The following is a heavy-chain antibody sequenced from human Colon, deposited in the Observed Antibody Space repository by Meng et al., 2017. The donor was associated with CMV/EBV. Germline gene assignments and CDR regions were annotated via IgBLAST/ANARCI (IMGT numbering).Heavy chain of an antibody. CDR1: GYTCSDYH. CDR3: ARDPSGSRVPFDY. Sequence: QVQLVQSGAEVKKPGASVKVSCKASGYTCSDYHIHWVRQAPGQGLEWMGWINSNSGATDYAQKFQGRLTMTRDTSITTVYMELSSLRSDDTAVYYCARDPSGSRVPFDYWGQGSLVTVSS. J-gene: IGHJ4*02. CDR2: INSNSGAT. D-gene: IGHD1-26*01. V-gene: IGHV1-2*02.